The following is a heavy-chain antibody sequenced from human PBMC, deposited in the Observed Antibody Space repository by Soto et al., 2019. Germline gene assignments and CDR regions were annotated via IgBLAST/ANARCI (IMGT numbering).Heavy chain of an antibody. CDR1: GYSFSTNY. CDR2: INPHSGAT. D-gene: IGHD2-2*03. CDR3: ARDGSLPFDY. Sequence: ASVNVSCKASGYSFSTNYIHWVRQAPGQGLEWLGWINPHSGATNYAQKFQGRVTMTRDTSISTAYMELSRLRSDDTAVYYCARDGSLPFDYWGQGTLVTVSS. V-gene: IGHV1-2*02. J-gene: IGHJ4*02.